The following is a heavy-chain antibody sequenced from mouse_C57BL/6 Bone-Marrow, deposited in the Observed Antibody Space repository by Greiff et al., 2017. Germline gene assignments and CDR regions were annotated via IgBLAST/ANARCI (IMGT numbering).Heavy chain of an antibody. V-gene: IGHV1-81*01. J-gene: IGHJ1*03. CDR3: ASDGLLRGYFDV. D-gene: IGHD1-1*01. CDR2: IYPRSGNT. Sequence: QVQLKQSGAELARPGASVKLSCKASGYTFTSYGISWVKQRTGQGLEWIGEIYPRSGNTYYNEKFKGKATLTADKSSSTAYMALRSLTSEDSAVYFCASDGLLRGYFDVWGTGTTVTVSS. CDR1: GYTFTSYG.